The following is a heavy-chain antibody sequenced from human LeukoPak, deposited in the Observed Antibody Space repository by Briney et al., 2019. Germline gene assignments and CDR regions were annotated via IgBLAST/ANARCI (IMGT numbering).Heavy chain of an antibody. CDR2: ISSYGDKT. J-gene: IGHJ4*02. CDR1: GFTFSSYA. D-gene: IGHD6-13*01. CDR3: VKDLYKGDTSTWYYFDY. V-gene: IGHV3-64D*06. Sequence: PGGSLRLSCSASGFTFSSYAMHWVRQAPGMGPEYVSVISSYGDKTYYADSVKGRFTISRDNSKNTVSLQMSSLRPEDTAVHYCVKDLYKGDTSTWYYFDYWGQGTLVTVSS.